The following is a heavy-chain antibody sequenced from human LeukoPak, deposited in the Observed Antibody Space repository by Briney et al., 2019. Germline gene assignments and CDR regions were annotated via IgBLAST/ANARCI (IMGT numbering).Heavy chain of an antibody. CDR1: GGSISSGSYY. D-gene: IGHD3-22*01. Sequence: PSQTLSLTCTVSGGSISSGSYYWSWIRQPAGKGLEWIGRIYTSGSTNYNPSLKSRVTISVDTSKNQFSLKLSSVTAADTAVYYCARDRNTMILIDWGQGTLVTVSS. J-gene: IGHJ4*02. CDR2: IYTSGST. V-gene: IGHV4-61*02. CDR3: ARDRNTMILID.